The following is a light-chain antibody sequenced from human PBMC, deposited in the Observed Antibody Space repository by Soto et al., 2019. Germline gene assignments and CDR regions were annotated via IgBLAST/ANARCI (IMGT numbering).Light chain of an antibody. V-gene: IGKV1-9*01. CDR2: AAS. CDR1: QGISSY. J-gene: IGKJ3*01. CDR3: QQLNSYPPFT. Sequence: IQLTQSPSSLSASVGDRVTITCRASQGISSYLAWYQQKPGKAPKLQIYAASTLQSGVPSRFSGSGSGTDFTLTISSLQPEDFATYYCQQLNSYPPFTFGPGTKVDIK.